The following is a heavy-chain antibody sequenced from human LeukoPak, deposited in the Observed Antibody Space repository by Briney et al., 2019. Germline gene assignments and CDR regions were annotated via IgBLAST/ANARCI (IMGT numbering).Heavy chain of an antibody. Sequence: HPGGSLRLSCAASGFTFSSYSMNWVRQAPGKGLEWVSYISSSSSTIYYADSVKGRFTISRDNANNSLYLQMNSLRAEDTAVYYCARSRYEYPDAFDIWGQGTMVTVSS. D-gene: IGHD6-6*01. V-gene: IGHV3-48*01. CDR3: ARSRYEYPDAFDI. CDR2: ISSSSSTI. J-gene: IGHJ3*02. CDR1: GFTFSSYS.